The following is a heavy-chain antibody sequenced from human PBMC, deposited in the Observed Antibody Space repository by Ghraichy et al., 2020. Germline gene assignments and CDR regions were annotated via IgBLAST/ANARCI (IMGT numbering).Heavy chain of an antibody. Sequence: GGSLRLSCAASGFTVSSNYMSWVRLAPGKGLEWVSVIFSGGSTYYADSVTGRFTISRDNSKNTLYLQMNSLRVEDTAVDYCARGLRAAAGGRAMDVWGKGTTVTVSS. D-gene: IGHD6-13*01. CDR1: GFTVSSNY. V-gene: IGHV3-66*02. CDR2: IFSGGST. CDR3: ARGLRAAAGGRAMDV. J-gene: IGHJ6*03.